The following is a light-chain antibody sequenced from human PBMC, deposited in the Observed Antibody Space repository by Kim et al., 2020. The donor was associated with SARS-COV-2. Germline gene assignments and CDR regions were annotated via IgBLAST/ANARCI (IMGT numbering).Light chain of an antibody. V-gene: IGLV3-21*04. CDR1: NIGSNS. CDR2: YGR. CDR3: QVWDNYSDHVV. J-gene: IGLJ2*01. Sequence: APGKTARITCGGNNIGSNSVHWYQQKPGQGPVLVINYGRDRPSGIPERISGSNSGNTATLTISRVEAGDEADYYCQVWDNYSDHVVFGGGTQLTVL.